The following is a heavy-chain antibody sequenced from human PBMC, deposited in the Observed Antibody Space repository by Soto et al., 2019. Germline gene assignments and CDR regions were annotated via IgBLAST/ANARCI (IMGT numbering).Heavy chain of an antibody. CDR3: ARDGWGSNWYFDL. CDR1: GFTFSDYY. Sequence: PGGSLRLSCAASGFTFSDYYMHWVRQAPGKGLEWVAVISYDGKQTYYADSVKGRFTISKDKSKRTLFLQMNSLRVDDTAVYYCARDGWGSNWYFDLWGRGTLVTVSS. V-gene: IGHV3-30*03. J-gene: IGHJ2*01. CDR2: ISYDGKQT. D-gene: IGHD3-16*01.